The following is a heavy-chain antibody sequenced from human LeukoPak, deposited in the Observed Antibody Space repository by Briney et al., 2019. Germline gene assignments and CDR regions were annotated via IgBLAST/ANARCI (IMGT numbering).Heavy chain of an antibody. Sequence: GGCLRLSCAASGFTFSSYWMSWVRQAPGKGLEWVANIKQDKSEKYYVDSLKGRFTISRDNAKNSLYLQMNSLRAEDTAVYYCARDKIEGPTKLDYWGQGILVTVSS. V-gene: IGHV3-7*01. CDR2: IKQDKSEK. CDR1: GFTFSSYW. J-gene: IGHJ4*02. D-gene: IGHD1-1*01. CDR3: ARDKIEGPTKLDY.